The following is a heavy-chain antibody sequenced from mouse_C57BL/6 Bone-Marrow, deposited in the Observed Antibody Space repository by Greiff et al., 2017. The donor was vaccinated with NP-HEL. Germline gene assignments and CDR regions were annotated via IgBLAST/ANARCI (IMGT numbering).Heavy chain of an antibody. J-gene: IGHJ3*01. CDR2: IWSGGST. Sequence: VKLVESGPGLVQPSQSLSIICTVSGFSLTSYGVHWVRQSPGKGLEWLGVIWSGGSTDYNAAFISRLSISKDNSKSQVFFKMNSLQVDDTAIYYCADQGFAYWGQGTLVTVSA. V-gene: IGHV2-2*01. CDR3: ADQGFAY. CDR1: GFSLTSYG.